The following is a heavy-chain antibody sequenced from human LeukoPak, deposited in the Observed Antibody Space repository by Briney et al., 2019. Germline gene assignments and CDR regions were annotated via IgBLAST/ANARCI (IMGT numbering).Heavy chain of an antibody. CDR3: ASADYYYDSSGYPN. J-gene: IGHJ4*02. CDR2: MNPNSGNT. Sequence: ASVKVSCKASGYTFTSYDINWVRQATGQGLEWMGWMNPNSGNTGYAQKFQGRVTMTRNTSISTAYMELSSLSSEDTAVYYCASADYYYDSSGYPNWGQGTLVTVSS. V-gene: IGHV1-8*01. D-gene: IGHD3-22*01. CDR1: GYTFTSYD.